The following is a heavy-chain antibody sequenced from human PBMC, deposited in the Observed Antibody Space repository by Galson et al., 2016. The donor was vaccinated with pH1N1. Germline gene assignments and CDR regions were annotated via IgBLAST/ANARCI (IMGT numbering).Heavy chain of an antibody. D-gene: IGHD3-22*01. Sequence: SVKVSCKASGGTFGSYGISWVRQAPGQGLEWMGGINPLGGINPIFKTSNYAQKLQGRDTITADESMSTAYMELRSLRSEDTAIYYCTKDRYFDTSGYYFESYYWGQGTLVTVSS. J-gene: IGHJ4*02. CDR2: INPLGGINPIFKTS. CDR1: GGTFGSYG. CDR3: TKDRYFDTSGYYFESYY. V-gene: IGHV1-69*13.